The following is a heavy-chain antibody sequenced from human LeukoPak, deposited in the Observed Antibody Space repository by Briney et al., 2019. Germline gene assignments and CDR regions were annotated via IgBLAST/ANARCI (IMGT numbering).Heavy chain of an antibody. CDR3: ARVGCSSTSCYVYFDY. J-gene: IGHJ4*02. V-gene: IGHV1-18*01. CDR1: GYTFTSYG. Sequence: GASVKVSCKASGYTFTSYGISWVRQAPGQGLEWMGWISAYNGNTNYAQKLQGRDTMTTDTSTSTAYMELRSLRSDDTAVYYCARVGCSSTSCYVYFDYWGQGTLVTVSS. CDR2: ISAYNGNT. D-gene: IGHD2-2*01.